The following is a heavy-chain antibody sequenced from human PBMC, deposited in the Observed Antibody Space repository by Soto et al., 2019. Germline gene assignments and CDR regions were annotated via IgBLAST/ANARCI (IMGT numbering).Heavy chain of an antibody. CDR3: ARGATYYYDSSGYYPLFDY. V-gene: IGHV3-30-3*01. CDR1: GFTFSSYA. CDR2: ISYDGSNK. Sequence: PGGSLRLSCAASGFTFSSYAMHWVRQAPGKGLEWVAVISYDGSNKYYADSVKGRFTISRDNSKNTLYLQMNSLRAEDTAVYYCARGATYYYDSSGYYPLFDYWGQGTLVTVSS. D-gene: IGHD3-22*01. J-gene: IGHJ4*02.